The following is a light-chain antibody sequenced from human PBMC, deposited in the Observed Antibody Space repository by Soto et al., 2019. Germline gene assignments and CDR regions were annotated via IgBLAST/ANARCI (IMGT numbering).Light chain of an antibody. Sequence: QSVLTQPASVSGSPGQSITISCTGTSSDVASYNLVSWYQHHPGKAPKLMIYEVSKRPSGVSNRFSGSKSGNTASLTISGLQAEDEADYYCCSYAGSSTFPYVFGTGTKVPVL. CDR2: EVS. J-gene: IGLJ1*01. CDR3: CSYAGSSTFPYV. CDR1: SSDVASYNL. V-gene: IGLV2-23*02.